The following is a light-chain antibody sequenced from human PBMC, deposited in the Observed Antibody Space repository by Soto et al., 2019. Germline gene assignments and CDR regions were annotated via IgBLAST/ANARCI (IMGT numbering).Light chain of an antibody. CDR3: QQLTDWPPQWT. Sequence: EVVFVQSPETLSFPPGERATLSCKAIQSISSYLAWHQQKPGQAPRLLIYDASSRATGIPARFSGSGSGTDFTLTISSLEPEDFAVYYCQQLTDWPPQWTFGQGTKVDIK. V-gene: IGKV3-11*01. CDR2: DAS. J-gene: IGKJ1*01. CDR1: QSISSY.